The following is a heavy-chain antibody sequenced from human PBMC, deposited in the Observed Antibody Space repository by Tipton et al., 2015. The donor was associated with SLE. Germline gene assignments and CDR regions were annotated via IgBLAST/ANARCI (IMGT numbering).Heavy chain of an antibody. CDR3: ARNEYADNNNWFDP. CDR2: IDNSGST. V-gene: IGHV4-39*07. D-gene: IGHD3-16*01. CDR1: GASISSSSYF. J-gene: IGHJ5*02. Sequence: TLSLTCTVSGASISSSSYFWGWIRQSPGKGLEWIGSIDNSGSTYDNPSLRSRVTISVDTSKNQFSLTLTSVTSADTAVYSCARNEYADNNNWFDPWGQGILVIVSS.